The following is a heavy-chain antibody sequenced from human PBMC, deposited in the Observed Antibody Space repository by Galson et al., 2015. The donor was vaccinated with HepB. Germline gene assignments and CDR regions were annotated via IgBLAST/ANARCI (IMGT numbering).Heavy chain of an antibody. J-gene: IGHJ4*02. CDR1: GFTFSSYG. CDR2: IRYDGSIE. D-gene: IGHD6-25*01. Sequence: SLRLSCAASGFTFSSYGMHWVRQAPGKGLEWVAFIRYDGSIEYYLDSVKGRFSVSRDDSKNTVYLQLNSLRVEDTAMYYCVRDGQQRPTFDFWGQGTLVTVSS. CDR3: VRDGQQRPTFDF. V-gene: IGHV3-30*02.